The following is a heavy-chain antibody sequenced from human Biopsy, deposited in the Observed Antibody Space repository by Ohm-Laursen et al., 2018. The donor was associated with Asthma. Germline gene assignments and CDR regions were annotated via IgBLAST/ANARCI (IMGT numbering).Heavy chain of an antibody. J-gene: IGHJ6*02. CDR2: ITGGGANT. D-gene: IGHD6-25*01. Sequence: SLRLSCTASGFTFSSYWMHWVRQAPGKGLEWVSAITGGGANTYYADSAKGRFTISRDNSKNTLHLQMNSLRAEDTAIYYCARVFESSEWGPFYHFGLDVWGQGTTVAVSS. V-gene: IGHV3-23*01. CDR1: GFTFSSYW. CDR3: ARVFESSEWGPFYHFGLDV.